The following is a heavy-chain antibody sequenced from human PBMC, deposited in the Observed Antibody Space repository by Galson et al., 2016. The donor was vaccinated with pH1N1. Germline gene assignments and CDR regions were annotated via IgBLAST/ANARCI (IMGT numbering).Heavy chain of an antibody. J-gene: IGHJ4*02. CDR1: GYNFTNYW. Sequence: QSGAEVKKSGESLEISCIGSGYNFTNYWIGWVRQMPGKGLEWMGVIFPGDPVARYSPSFQGQVTISADKSISTAYLQWINLKASDTALYYCARLNWRGGDFDFWGQGTLVIVSS. D-gene: IGHD3-10*01. CDR2: IFPGDPVA. CDR3: ARLNWRGGDFDF. V-gene: IGHV5-51*03.